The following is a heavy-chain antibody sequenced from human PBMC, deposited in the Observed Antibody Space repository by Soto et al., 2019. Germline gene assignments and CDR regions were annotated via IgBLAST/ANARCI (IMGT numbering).Heavy chain of an antibody. Sequence: EVQLVESGGGLIQPGGSQRLSCAASGFTVSSNYMSWVRQAPGKGLEWVSVIYSGGSTYYADSVKGRFTISRDNSKNTLYLQMNSLRAEDTAVYYCARGVGATSYYFDYWGQRTLVTVSS. D-gene: IGHD1-26*01. CDR2: IYSGGST. CDR1: GFTVSSNY. V-gene: IGHV3-53*01. J-gene: IGHJ4*02. CDR3: ARGVGATSYYFDY.